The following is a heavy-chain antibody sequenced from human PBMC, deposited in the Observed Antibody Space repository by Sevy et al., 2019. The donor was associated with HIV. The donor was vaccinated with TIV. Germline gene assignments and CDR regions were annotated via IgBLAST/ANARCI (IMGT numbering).Heavy chain of an antibody. CDR1: GFTFSANW. J-gene: IGHJ4*02. CDR2: IKADGSDK. Sequence: GGSLRLSCAASGFTFSANWMNWVRQAPGKGLEWVANIKADGSDKDNVDSVEGRFTISRDNAENLLLLQMNSVGVEDAAVYYCAYEAFGRFEAWGQGTLVTVSS. V-gene: IGHV3-7*01. D-gene: IGHD3-16*01. CDR3: AYEAFGRFEA.